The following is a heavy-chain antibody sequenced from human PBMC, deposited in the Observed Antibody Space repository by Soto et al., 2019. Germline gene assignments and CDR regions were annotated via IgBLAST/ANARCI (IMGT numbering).Heavy chain of an antibody. D-gene: IGHD5-18*01. CDR2: IYYSGST. J-gene: IGHJ4*02. CDR1: GGSISSYY. Sequence: SETLSLTCTVSGGSISSYYWSWIRQPPGKGLEWIGYIYYSGSTNYNPSLKSRVTISVDTSKNQFSLKLSSVTAADTAVYYCATHVDTAMVTGYYFDYWGQGTLVTVSS. CDR3: ATHVDTAMVTGYYFDY. V-gene: IGHV4-59*08.